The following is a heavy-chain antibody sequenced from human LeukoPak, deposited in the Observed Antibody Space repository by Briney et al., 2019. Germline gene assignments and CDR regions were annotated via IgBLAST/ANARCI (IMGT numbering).Heavy chain of an antibody. CDR2: ISSTGGTT. CDR1: GITFSSYG. J-gene: IGHJ4*02. Sequence: PGGSLRLSCAASGITFSSYGMSWVRQAPGKGLEWVSSISSTGGTTYYADSVKGRFTISRDNSKNTLYLQMNSLRAEDTAVYYCASSSSSSDYWGQGTLVTVSS. V-gene: IGHV3-23*01. CDR3: ASSSSSSDY. D-gene: IGHD6-6*01.